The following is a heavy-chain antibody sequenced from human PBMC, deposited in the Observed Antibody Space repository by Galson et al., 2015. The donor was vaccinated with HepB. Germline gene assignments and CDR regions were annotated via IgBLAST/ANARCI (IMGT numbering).Heavy chain of an antibody. CDR3: ARAKPGDYYDSSEDAFDI. D-gene: IGHD3-22*01. CDR2: INAGNGNT. V-gene: IGHV1-3*01. CDR1: GYTFTSYA. Sequence: SVKVSCKASGYTFTSYAMHWVRQAPGQRLEWIGWINAGNGNTKYSQKFQGRVTITRDTSASTAYMELSSLRSEDTAVYYCARAKPGDYYDSSEDAFDIWGQGTMVTVSS. J-gene: IGHJ3*02.